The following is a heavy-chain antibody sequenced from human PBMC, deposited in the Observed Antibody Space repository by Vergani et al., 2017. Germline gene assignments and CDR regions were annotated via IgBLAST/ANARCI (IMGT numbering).Heavy chain of an antibody. Sequence: EVQLVEPGGGLIQPGGSLRLSCAISGFSVSGNHMTWVRQAPGMGLDWVSVLYSGGGAYYADSVKGRFTISRDDSKNTLYLQMNSLRAGDTAVYYCARGPPDCRGDCYSDWGQGTLVTVSS. D-gene: IGHD2-21*01. CDR2: LYSGGGA. V-gene: IGHV3-53*01. CDR3: ARGPPDCRGDCYSD. CDR1: GFSVSGNH. J-gene: IGHJ4*02.